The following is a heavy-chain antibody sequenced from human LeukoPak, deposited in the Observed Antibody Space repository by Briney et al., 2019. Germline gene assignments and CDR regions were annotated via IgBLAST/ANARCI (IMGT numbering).Heavy chain of an antibody. CDR1: GFTFSSYG. D-gene: IGHD2-2*01. Sequence: PGRSLRLSCAASGFTFSSYGMHWVRQAPGKGLEWVAVISYDGSNKYYADSVKGRFTISRDNSKNTLYLQMNSLRAEDTAVYYCATPGTNFDYWGQGTLVTVSS. CDR2: ISYDGSNK. J-gene: IGHJ4*02. V-gene: IGHV3-30*03. CDR3: ATPGTNFDY.